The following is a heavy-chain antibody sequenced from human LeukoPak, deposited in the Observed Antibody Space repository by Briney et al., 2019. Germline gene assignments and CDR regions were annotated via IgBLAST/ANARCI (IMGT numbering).Heavy chain of an antibody. V-gene: IGHV3-7*03. Sequence: GGSLRLSCAASGFTFASYWMSWLRQAPGKGLEWVANIKQDGSEKYYVDSVKGRFTISRDNTKNSLNLQMNSLRAEDTAVYYCARDLCGSGWYFNYWGQGTLVTVSS. CDR3: ARDLCGSGWYFNY. J-gene: IGHJ4*02. CDR1: GFTFASYW. CDR2: IKQDGSEK. D-gene: IGHD6-19*01.